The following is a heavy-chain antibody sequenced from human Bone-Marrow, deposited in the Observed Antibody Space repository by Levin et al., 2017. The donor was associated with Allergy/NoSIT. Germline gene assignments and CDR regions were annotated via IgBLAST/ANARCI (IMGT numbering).Heavy chain of an antibody. V-gene: IGHV3-48*02. D-gene: IGHD3-22*01. CDR3: ARDADDTSDYWSSSSIYYFNY. CDR2: ISSSSATM. J-gene: IGHJ4*02. Sequence: HPGGSLRLSCAASGFTFSSYSMSWVRQAPGKGLEWVSYISSSSATMYYADSVRGRFTISRDNAKNSLYLQMNSLRDEDTAVYYCARDADDTSDYWSSSSIYYFNYWGQGTLVTVSS. CDR1: GFTFSSYS.